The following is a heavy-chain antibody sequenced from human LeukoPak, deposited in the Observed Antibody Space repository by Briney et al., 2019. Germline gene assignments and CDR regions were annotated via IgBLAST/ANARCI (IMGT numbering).Heavy chain of an antibody. CDR2: ISSSSSYI. CDR3: ARKFLTGRLIDY. V-gene: IGHV3-21*01. CDR1: GFTFSSYI. J-gene: IGHJ4*02. D-gene: IGHD7-27*01. Sequence: GGSLRLSCAASGFTFSSYIMNWVRQAPGKGLEWVSSISSSSSYIYYADSVKGRFAISRDTSKNTLYLQMNGLRAEDTALYYCARKFLTGRLIDYWGQGTLVTVSS.